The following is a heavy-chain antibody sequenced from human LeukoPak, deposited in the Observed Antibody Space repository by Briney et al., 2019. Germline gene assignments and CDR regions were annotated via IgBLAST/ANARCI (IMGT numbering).Heavy chain of an antibody. CDR2: INPNSGGT. CDR3: ARAEQNYYDSSGYFTPFDY. D-gene: IGHD3-22*01. V-gene: IGHV1-2*02. CDR1: GYTFTDYY. J-gene: IGHJ4*02. Sequence: ASVKVSCKASGYTFTDYYTHWVRQAPGQGLEWMGWINPNSGGTNYAQNFQGRVTMTRDTSISTAYMELSRLRSDDTAVYYCARAEQNYYDSSGYFTPFDYWGQGTLVTVS.